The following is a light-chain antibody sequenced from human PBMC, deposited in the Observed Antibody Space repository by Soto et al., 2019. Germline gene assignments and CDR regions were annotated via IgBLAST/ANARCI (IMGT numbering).Light chain of an antibody. CDR1: QTVSSVY. CDR3: QPYDSPPYT. Sequence: EIVLTQSPGTLSLSPGERAILSCGASQTVSSVYLAWYQQKPGLAPRLLIYDAYSRATGIPDRFSGSGSGTDFTLTISRLEPEDFAVDYWQPYDSPPYTFGQGTKLEIK. CDR2: DAY. J-gene: IGKJ2*01. V-gene: IGKV3D-20*01.